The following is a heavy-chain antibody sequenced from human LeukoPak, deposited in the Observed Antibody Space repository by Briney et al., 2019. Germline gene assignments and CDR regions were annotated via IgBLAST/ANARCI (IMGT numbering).Heavy chain of an antibody. V-gene: IGHV3-23*01. D-gene: IGHD3-16*01. J-gene: IGHJ4*02. CDR2: INGAGDNT. CDR1: GYTFSSHG. Sequence: GSLRLSCAASGYTFSSHGLTWVRQAPGKGLEWVSTINGAGDNTYYAETVKGRFTISRDNSKNTLYLQMHSLRAEDTAIYYCAKVSECYGCYLDYWGQGTLVTVS. CDR3: AKVSECYGCYLDY.